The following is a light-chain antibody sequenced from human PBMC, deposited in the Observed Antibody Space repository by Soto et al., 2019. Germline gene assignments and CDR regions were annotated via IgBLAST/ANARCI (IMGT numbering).Light chain of an antibody. CDR2: DKS. J-gene: IGKJ1*01. CDR1: QRVSSS. CDR3: QQRSNLLWT. V-gene: IGKV3-11*01. Sequence: EIVLTQSPATLSLSPGERSTLSCRASQRVSSSLAWYQQKPGQAPRLLLYDKSNRATGIAARFSGSGSGTDFTLTISSLEPEDFAVYYCQQRSNLLWTFGQGTKVEIK.